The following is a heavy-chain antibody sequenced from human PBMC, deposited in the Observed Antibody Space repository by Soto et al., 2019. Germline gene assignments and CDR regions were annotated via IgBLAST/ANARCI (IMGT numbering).Heavy chain of an antibody. CDR1: GFTFSSYG. V-gene: IGHV3-30*18. CDR2: ISYDGSNK. J-gene: IGHJ4*02. Sequence: QVQLVESGGGVVQPGMSLRLSCAASGFTFSSYGMHWVRQAPGKGLEWVAVISYDGSNKYYADSVKGRFTISRDNSKNTLYLQMNSMRAEDTAVYYCAKDRYYYDSSGQLDYWGQGTLVTVSS. CDR3: AKDRYYYDSSGQLDY. D-gene: IGHD3-22*01.